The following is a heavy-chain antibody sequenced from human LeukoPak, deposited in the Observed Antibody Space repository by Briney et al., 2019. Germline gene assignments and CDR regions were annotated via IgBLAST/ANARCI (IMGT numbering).Heavy chain of an antibody. CDR3: ARSSAVAGPGAFDY. D-gene: IGHD6-19*01. Sequence: SQTLSLTCAVSGGSISSGGYSWSWIRQPPGKGLEWIGYIYHSGSTYYNPSLKSRVTISVDRSKNQFSLKLSSVTAADTAVYYCARSSAVAGPGAFDYWGQGTLVTVSS. CDR1: GGSISSGGYS. CDR2: IYHSGST. V-gene: IGHV4-30-2*01. J-gene: IGHJ4*02.